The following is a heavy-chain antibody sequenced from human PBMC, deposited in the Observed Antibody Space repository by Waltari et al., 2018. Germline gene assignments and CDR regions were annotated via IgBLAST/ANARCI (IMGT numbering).Heavy chain of an antibody. CDR3: AREGGNYGY. CDR2: IKHDGSEK. J-gene: IGHJ4*02. CDR1: GFTFSSYW. D-gene: IGHD1-26*01. V-gene: IGHV3-7*04. Sequence: EVQLVESGGGLVQPGGSLRLSCAASGFTFSSYWMTWVRQAPGKGLEWVANIKHDGSEKDYVDSVKCLFTISRDNAKNSLFLQMNSLRAEDTAVYYCAREGGNYGYWGQGTLVTVSS.